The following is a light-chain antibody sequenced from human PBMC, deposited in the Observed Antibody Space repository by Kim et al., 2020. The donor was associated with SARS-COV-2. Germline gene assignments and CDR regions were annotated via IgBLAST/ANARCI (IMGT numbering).Light chain of an antibody. J-gene: IGKJ3*01. CDR3: KQCDALPFT. Sequence: DIQMTQSPPSLSASVRDRVTITCKAIQDIKKCLHWYQQTPGKAPKLLIYDASNLEAGVPSRFSGSGSGTDFTLTISSLQPEDIATYYCKQCDALPFTFVPGTKGDIK. CDR2: DAS. V-gene: IGKV1-33*01. CDR1: QDIKKC.